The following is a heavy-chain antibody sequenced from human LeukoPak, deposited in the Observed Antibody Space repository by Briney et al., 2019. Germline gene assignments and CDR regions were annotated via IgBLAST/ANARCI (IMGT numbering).Heavy chain of an antibody. V-gene: IGHV1-69*06. D-gene: IGHD4-17*01. CDR2: IIPIFGTA. CDR3: AREVFTTVTTETNWFDP. CDR1: GGTFSSYA. J-gene: IGHJ5*02. Sequence: SVKVSCKASGGTFSSYAISWVLQAPGQGLEWMGGIIPIFGTANYAQKFQGRVTITADKSTSTAYMELSRLRSDDTAVYYCAREVFTTVTTETNWFDPWGQGTLVTVSS.